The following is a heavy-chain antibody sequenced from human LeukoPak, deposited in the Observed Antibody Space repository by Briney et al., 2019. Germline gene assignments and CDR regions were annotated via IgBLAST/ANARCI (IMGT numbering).Heavy chain of an antibody. V-gene: IGHV3-23*01. D-gene: IGHD2-15*01. CDR3: AKAGYCSGGSCYHNDY. CDR2: ISGSGGST. J-gene: IGHJ4*02. CDR1: GFTLSSYA. Sequence: PGGSLRLSCAASGFTLSSYAMSWVRQAPGKGLEWVSSISGSGGSTYYADSVKGRFTISRDNSKNTLYLQMNSLRAEDTAVYYCAKAGYCSGGSCYHNDYWGQGTLVTVSS.